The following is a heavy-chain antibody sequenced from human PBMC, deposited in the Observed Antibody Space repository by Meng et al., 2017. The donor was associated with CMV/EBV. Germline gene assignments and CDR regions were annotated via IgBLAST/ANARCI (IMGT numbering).Heavy chain of an antibody. D-gene: IGHD2-2*01. CDR2: IIPIFGTA. CDR3: AREGGIVVVPAAPGWFDP. Sequence: QVQRVQSGAEGKKPGTSVKVSCKASGGTFSSYAISWVRQAPGQGLEWMGGIIPIFGTANYAQKFQGRVTITADESTSTAYMELSSLRSEDTAVYYCAREGGIVVVPAAPGWFDPWGQGTLVTVSS. J-gene: IGHJ5*02. CDR1: GGTFSSYA. V-gene: IGHV1-69*12.